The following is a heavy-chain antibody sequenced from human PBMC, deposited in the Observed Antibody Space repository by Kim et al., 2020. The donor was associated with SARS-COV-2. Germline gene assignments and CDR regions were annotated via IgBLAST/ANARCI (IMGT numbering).Heavy chain of an antibody. CDR2: VNPNSGGT. CDR3: ARVFSNILTGYYSRSYYHGMEV. Sequence: ASVKVSCKASGYTFTDFFIHWVRQAPGQGLEWMGWVNPNSGGTKSAQKFQGRVTMTRGTSISTAYMELSRLRSDDTAVYYCARVFSNILTGYYSRSYYHGMEVWGQGTTVSVSS. D-gene: IGHD3-9*01. CDR1: GYTFTDFF. J-gene: IGHJ6*02. V-gene: IGHV1-2*02.